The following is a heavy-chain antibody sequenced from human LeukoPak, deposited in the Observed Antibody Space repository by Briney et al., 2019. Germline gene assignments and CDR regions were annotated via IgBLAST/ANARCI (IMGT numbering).Heavy chain of an antibody. D-gene: IGHD6-13*01. J-gene: IGHJ4*02. CDR1: GFTFSSYG. CDR2: IRYDGSNK. Sequence: PGGSLRLSCAASGFTFSSYGMHWVRQAPGKGLEWVAFIRYDGSNKYYADSVKGRFTISRDNSKNTLYLQMNSLRAEDTAVYYCAKAWSSSWYFFDYWGQGTLVTVSS. CDR3: AKAWSSSWYFFDY. V-gene: IGHV3-30*02.